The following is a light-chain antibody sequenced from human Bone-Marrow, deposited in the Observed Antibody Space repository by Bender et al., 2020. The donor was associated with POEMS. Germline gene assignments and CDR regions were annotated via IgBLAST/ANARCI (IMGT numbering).Light chain of an antibody. CDR2: SSH. J-gene: IGLJ3*02. V-gene: IGLV1-44*01. Sequence: QSVLTQPPSASGTPGQRVTISCSGGSSNIGAHAVNWYQHLPGTAPKLLIYSSHRRPSEVPDRFSGSRSGTSASLAINGLQSGDEADYYCAVWDDSLNGWVFGGGTKLTVL. CDR3: AVWDDSLNGWV. CDR1: SSNIGAHA.